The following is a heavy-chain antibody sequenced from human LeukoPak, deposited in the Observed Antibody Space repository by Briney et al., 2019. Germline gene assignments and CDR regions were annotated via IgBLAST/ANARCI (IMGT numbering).Heavy chain of an antibody. Sequence: ASVTVSCKASGYTFTSYYMHWVRQAPGQGLEWMGIINPSGGSTSYAQKFQGRVTMTRDTSTSTVYMELSSLRSEDTAVYYCARDIGDIVVVPAATFDYWGQGTLVTVSS. D-gene: IGHD2-2*01. CDR1: GYTFTSYY. J-gene: IGHJ4*02. V-gene: IGHV1-46*01. CDR3: ARDIGDIVVVPAATFDY. CDR2: INPSGGST.